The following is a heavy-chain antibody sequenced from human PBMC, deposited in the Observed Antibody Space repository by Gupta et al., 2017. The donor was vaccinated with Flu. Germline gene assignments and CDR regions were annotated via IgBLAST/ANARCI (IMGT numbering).Heavy chain of an antibody. CDR3: ARGSDSTMVRAIGYFDY. CDR1: GGSFSGYY. J-gene: IGHJ4*02. D-gene: IGHD3-10*01. Sequence: QVQLQQWGAGLLKPSETLSLTCAVYGGSFSGYYWSWIRQPPGKGLEWIGEINHSGSTNYNPSLKSRVTISVDTSKNQFSLKLSSVTAADTAVYYCARGSDSTMVRAIGYFDYWGQGTLVTGSS. V-gene: IGHV4-34*01. CDR2: INHSGST.